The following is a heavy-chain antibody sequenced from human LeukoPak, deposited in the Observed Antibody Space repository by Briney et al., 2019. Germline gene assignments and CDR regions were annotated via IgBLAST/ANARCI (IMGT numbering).Heavy chain of an antibody. Sequence: PGGSLRLSCSASGFTFSSYAMHWVRQAPGKGLEYVSAISSNGGSTYYADSVKGRFTISRDNSKNTLNLQMSSLRAEDTAVYYCVKDHDYSVEQYDYWGQGTLVTVSS. D-gene: IGHD2-15*01. J-gene: IGHJ4*02. CDR3: VKDHDYSVEQYDY. V-gene: IGHV3-64D*06. CDR1: GFTFSSYA. CDR2: ISSNGGST.